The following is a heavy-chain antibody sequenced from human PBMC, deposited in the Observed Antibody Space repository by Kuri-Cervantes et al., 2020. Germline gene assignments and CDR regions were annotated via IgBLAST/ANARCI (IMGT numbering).Heavy chain of an antibody. V-gene: IGHV4-39*07. CDR1: GGSISSSSYY. J-gene: IGHJ5*02. D-gene: IGHD1-26*01. CDR3: ARIPNSATYPNWLDP. CDR2: IYYSGST. Sequence: SETLSLTCTVSGGSISSSSYYWGWIRQPPGKGLEWIGSIYYSGSTYYNPSLKSRVTISVDTSKNQFSLKLSSVTAADTAVYYCARIPNSATYPNWLDPWGQGTLVTVSS.